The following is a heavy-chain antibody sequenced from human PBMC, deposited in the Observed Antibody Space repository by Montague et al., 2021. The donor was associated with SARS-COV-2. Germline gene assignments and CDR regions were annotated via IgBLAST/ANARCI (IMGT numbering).Heavy chain of an antibody. CDR3: AIGGDSAKCGI. CDR1: GDSVTERY. J-gene: IGHJ3*02. V-gene: IGHV4-4*07. Sequence: SETLSLTCTVSGDSVTERYLNWVRQAAGKGLEWIGFIHPYGDIHYNASLKGRVILSRDASKNRFSLTLTSVTAADTAVYYCAIGGDSAKCGIWGRGTLVTVSS. CDR2: IHPYGDI. D-gene: IGHD2-21*01.